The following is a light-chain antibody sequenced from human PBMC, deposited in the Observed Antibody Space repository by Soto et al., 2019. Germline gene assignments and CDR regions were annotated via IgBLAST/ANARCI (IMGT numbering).Light chain of an antibody. V-gene: IGKV3-20*01. Sequence: VLRKSPVTLSLSPGERATLSCRASQSVSNNYLAWYQQKPGQAPRLLIYDASSRATGIPDRFSGSGSGTDFTLTISRLEPEDFAVYYCQQYGNSPITFGQGTRLEIK. J-gene: IGKJ5*01. CDR2: DAS. CDR1: QSVSNNY. CDR3: QQYGNSPIT.